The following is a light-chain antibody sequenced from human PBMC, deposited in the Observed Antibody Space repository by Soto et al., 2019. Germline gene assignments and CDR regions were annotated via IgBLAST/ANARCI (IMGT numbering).Light chain of an antibody. Sequence: EIVMTQSPATLSVSPGERATLSCRASQSVSSNLAWYQQKPGRAPRRLIYGASTRGTGVPARFSGSGSGTEFILTISSLQYEDFAVDYCQQYNNWPPWAFGQGTKVEIK. CDR2: GAS. CDR1: QSVSSN. V-gene: IGKV3-15*01. J-gene: IGKJ1*01. CDR3: QQYNNWPPWA.